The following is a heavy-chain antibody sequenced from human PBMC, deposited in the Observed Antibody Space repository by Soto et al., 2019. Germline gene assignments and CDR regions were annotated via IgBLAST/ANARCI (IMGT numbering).Heavy chain of an antibody. V-gene: IGHV4-4*02. Sequence: QVQLQESGPGLVKPSGTLSLTCAVSSGSISSSNWWSWVRQPPGKGLEWIGEIYHSGSTNYNPSLKRRVTISVDKSPNQFSLKLSSVTAADTAVYYCAGGITVAGPSRDGFDIWGQGTMVTVSS. CDR1: SGSISSSNW. J-gene: IGHJ3*02. D-gene: IGHD6-19*01. CDR3: AGGITVAGPSRDGFDI. CDR2: IYHSGST.